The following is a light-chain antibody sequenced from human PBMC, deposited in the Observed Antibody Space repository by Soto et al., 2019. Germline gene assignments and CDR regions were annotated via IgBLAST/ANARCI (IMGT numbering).Light chain of an antibody. V-gene: IGKV3-11*01. CDR1: QSVSHY. CDR3: QHRSNWPIN. J-gene: IGKJ5*01. CDR2: DAS. Sequence: VLTQSPATLSLSTVEIATLSFSASQSVSHYLACYQQKPGQAPRLLIYDASNRATGIPARFSGSGSGTDFTLTISNLEPEDFAVYYCQHRSNWPINFGQGKRLEIK.